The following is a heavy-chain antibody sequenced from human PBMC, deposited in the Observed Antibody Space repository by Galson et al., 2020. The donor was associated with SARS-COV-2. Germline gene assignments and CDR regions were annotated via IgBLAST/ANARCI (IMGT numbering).Heavy chain of an antibody. J-gene: IGHJ4*02. CDR2: IWYDGTNK. CDR3: VRAPWYYDTPGGDFDS. D-gene: IGHD3-22*01. CDR1: GFTFSSYV. Sequence: SLKISCAASGFTFSSYVMHWVRQAPGKGLEWVSLIWYDGTNKYYADSVKGRFTISRDTSQNTLFLQMNSLRVEDTAIYYCVRAPWYYDTPGGDFDSWGQGTLVTVSS. V-gene: IGHV3-33*01.